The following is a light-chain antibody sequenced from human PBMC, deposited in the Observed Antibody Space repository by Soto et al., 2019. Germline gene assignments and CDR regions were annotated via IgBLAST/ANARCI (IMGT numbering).Light chain of an antibody. V-gene: IGLV2-14*01. CDR2: EVS. CDR3: SSYTSSSTLV. Sequence: QSVLTQPASVSGSPGQSITISCTGTSSDVAGYNYVSWYQQHPGKAPKHMIYEVSNRPSGVSNRLSGSKSGNTASLTISGLQAEDEADYYCSSYTSSSTLVFGGGTKLTVL. CDR1: SSDVAGYNY. J-gene: IGLJ2*01.